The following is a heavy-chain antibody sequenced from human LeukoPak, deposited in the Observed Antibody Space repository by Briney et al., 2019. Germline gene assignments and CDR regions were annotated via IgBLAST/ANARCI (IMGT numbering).Heavy chain of an antibody. CDR2: IGSSSGYI. CDR1: GFTSNYYS. Sequence: TGGSLRLSCAASGFTSNYYSMNWVRQAPGKGLEWVSSIGSSSGYIYYADSVKGRFTISRDNAKNSVYLHMNSLRAEDTAVYYCARAAAGSGNYYYYMDVWGKGTTVTVSS. J-gene: IGHJ6*03. D-gene: IGHD6-13*01. CDR3: ARAAAGSGNYYYYMDV. V-gene: IGHV3-21*01.